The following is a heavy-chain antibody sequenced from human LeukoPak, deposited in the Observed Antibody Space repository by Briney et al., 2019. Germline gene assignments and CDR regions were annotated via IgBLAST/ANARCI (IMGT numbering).Heavy chain of an antibody. J-gene: IGHJ6*03. CDR1: GFTFRSYA. D-gene: IGHD2-2*01. V-gene: IGHV3-30-3*01. CDR3: ARVTRMVVVVPAANEPSYYYYYVDV. CDR2: ISYDGSNK. Sequence: SGRSLRLSCAASGFTFRSYAMDWVRQAPGKGLEWVAIISYDGSNKYYADSVKGRFTISRDNSKNTLYLQMNSLRAEDTAVYYCARVTRMVVVVPAANEPSYYYYYVDVWGKGTTVTVSS.